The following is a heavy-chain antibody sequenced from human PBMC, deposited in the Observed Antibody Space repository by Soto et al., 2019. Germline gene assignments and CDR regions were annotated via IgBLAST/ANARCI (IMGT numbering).Heavy chain of an antibody. CDR2: IIPIFGTA. V-gene: IGHV1-69*01. Sequence: QVQLVQSGAEVKKPESSVKVSCKASGGTFSSYAISWVRQAPGQGLEWMGGIIPIFGTANYAQKFQGRVTITADESTSTAYMELSSLRSEDTAVYYCARGRDIVVVPAAPGPAFDIWGQGTMVTVSS. CDR1: GGTFSSYA. D-gene: IGHD2-2*01. J-gene: IGHJ3*02. CDR3: ARGRDIVVVPAAPGPAFDI.